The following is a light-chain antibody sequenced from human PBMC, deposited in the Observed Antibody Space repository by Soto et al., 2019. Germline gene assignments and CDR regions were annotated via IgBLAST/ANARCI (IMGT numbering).Light chain of an antibody. J-gene: IGLJ2*01. CDR2: ANT. CDR3: QSYGNFLSGSWV. Sequence: QSVLTQPPSVSGAPGQRVTISCTGSTSNIGAGYDVHWYQHLPGTAPKLLIYANTYRPSGVPDRFSGSKSGTSASLAITGLQSEDEDDYYCQSYGNFLSGSWVVGGGTKLTVL. V-gene: IGLV1-40*01. CDR1: TSNIGAGYD.